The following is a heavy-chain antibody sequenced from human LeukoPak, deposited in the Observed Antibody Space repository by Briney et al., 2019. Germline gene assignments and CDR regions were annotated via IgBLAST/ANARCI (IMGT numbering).Heavy chain of an antibody. CDR3: AGGSGSYYNSLDY. CDR1: GFTFSSYE. J-gene: IGHJ4*02. D-gene: IGHD3-10*01. CDR2: ISSSSSTI. Sequence: PGGSLRLSYAASGFTFSSYEMNWVRQAPGKGLEWVSYISSSSSTIYYADSVKGRFTISRDNAKNSLYLQMNSLRAEDTAVYYCAGGSGSYYNSLDYWGQGTLVTVSS. V-gene: IGHV3-48*01.